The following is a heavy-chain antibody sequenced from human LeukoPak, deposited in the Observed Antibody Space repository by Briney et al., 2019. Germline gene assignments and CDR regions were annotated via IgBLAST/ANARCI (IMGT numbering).Heavy chain of an antibody. CDR2: IYSGGST. V-gene: IGHV3-66*02. CDR1: GFTVSSNY. Sequence: PGGSLRLSCAASGFTVSSNYMSWVRQAPGKGLEWVSVIYSGGSTYYADSVKGRFTISRDNSKNTPYLQMNSLRAEDTAVYYCARDATAGYSSGWGQGTLVTVSS. D-gene: IGHD6-19*01. J-gene: IGHJ4*02. CDR3: ARDATAGYSSG.